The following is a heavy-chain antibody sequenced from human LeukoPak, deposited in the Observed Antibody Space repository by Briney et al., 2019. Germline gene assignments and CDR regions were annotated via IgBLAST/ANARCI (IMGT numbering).Heavy chain of an antibody. J-gene: IGHJ4*02. Sequence: PGGSLRLSCVASGFTFTNYWMTWVRQAPGKGLEWVANMKQDGREKYYVDSVKGRFTISRDNAKNSLYLQMNSLRAEDTAVYYCARAHNWKYGSFDFWGQGTLVTVSS. V-gene: IGHV3-7*01. D-gene: IGHD1-7*01. CDR3: ARAHNWKYGSFDF. CDR1: GFTFTNYW. CDR2: MKQDGREK.